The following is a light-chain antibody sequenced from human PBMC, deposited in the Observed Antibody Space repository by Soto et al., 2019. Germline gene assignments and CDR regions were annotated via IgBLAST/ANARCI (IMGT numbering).Light chain of an antibody. CDR1: QSISSS. CDR2: KAS. V-gene: IGKV1-5*03. CDR3: QQYGSYWT. Sequence: DIQMTQSPSTLSASVGDRVTITCRASQSISSSLAWYQQKPGKAPNLLIYKASSLESGVPERFSGSGSGTEFTLTISSLQPDDFATYYCQQYGSYWTFGQGTKVEIK. J-gene: IGKJ1*01.